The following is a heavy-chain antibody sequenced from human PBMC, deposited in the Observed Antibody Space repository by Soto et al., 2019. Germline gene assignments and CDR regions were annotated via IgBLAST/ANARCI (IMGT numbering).Heavy chain of an antibody. Sequence: QVHLVQSGAEVKKPGASVKVSCKGSGYAFTTYGITWVRQAPGQGLECMGWISAHNGNTNYAQKLQGRVTVTRDTSTSTAYMELRSLRSDDTAVYYCARGRYGEYWGQGALVTVSS. D-gene: IGHD3-10*01. CDR1: GYAFTTYG. CDR2: ISAHNGNT. CDR3: ARGRYGEY. J-gene: IGHJ4*02. V-gene: IGHV1-18*01.